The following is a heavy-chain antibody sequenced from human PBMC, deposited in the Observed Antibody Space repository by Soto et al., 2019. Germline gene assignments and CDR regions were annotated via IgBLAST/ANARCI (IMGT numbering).Heavy chain of an antibody. J-gene: IGHJ2*01. CDR1: GFTFHDYG. Sequence: EVQLVESGGGLVQPGRSLRLSCAASGFTFHDYGMHWVRQPPGKGLEWVSGISWNSVSIGYADSVKGRFTTSRDNAKNSLYRQRNSLRAEDTALYDCEIGGGSFPTHWYFDLWGRGTLVTVSS. CDR2: ISWNSVSI. CDR3: EIGGGSFPTHWYFDL. D-gene: IGHD2-15*01. V-gene: IGHV3-9*01.